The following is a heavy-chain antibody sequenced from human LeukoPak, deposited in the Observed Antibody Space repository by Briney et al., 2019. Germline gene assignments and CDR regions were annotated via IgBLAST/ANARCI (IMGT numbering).Heavy chain of an antibody. Sequence: GGSLRLSCAASGFTFSSYGMHWVRQAPGKGLEWVAFIRYDGSNKYYADSVKGRFTTSRDNSKNTLYLQMNSLRAEDTAVYYCAKGYGGNYYYYYMDVWGKGTTVTVSS. CDR2: IRYDGSNK. CDR3: AKGYGGNYYYYYMDV. CDR1: GFTFSSYG. V-gene: IGHV3-30*02. D-gene: IGHD4-23*01. J-gene: IGHJ6*03.